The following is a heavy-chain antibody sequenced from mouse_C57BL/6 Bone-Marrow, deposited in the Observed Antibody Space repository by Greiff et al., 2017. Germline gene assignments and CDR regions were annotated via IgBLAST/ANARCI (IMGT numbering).Heavy chain of an antibody. J-gene: IGHJ3*01. CDR3: TYYYGSSGFAY. V-gene: IGHV14-4*01. D-gene: IGHD1-1*01. CDR2: IDPENGDT. CDR1: GFNIKDDY. Sequence: EVQLVESGAELVRPGASVKLSCTASGFNIKDDYMHWVKQRPEQGLEWIGWIDPENGDTEYASKFQGKATITADTSSNTAYLQLSSLTSEDTAVYYCTYYYGSSGFAYWGQGTLVTVSA.